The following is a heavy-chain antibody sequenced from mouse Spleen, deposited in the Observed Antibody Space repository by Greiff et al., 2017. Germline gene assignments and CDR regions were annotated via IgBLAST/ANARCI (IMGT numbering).Heavy chain of an antibody. V-gene: IGHV3-2*02. CDR1: GYSITSDYA. CDR2: ISYSGST. J-gene: IGHJ1*01. Sequence: DVKLQESGPGLVKPSQSLSLTCTVTGYSITSDYAWNWIRQFPGNKLEWMGYISYSGSTSYNPSLKSRISITRDTSKNQFFLQLNSVTTEDTATYYCARNWDGYFDVWGAGTTVTVSS. CDR3: ARNWDGYFDV. D-gene: IGHD4-1*01.